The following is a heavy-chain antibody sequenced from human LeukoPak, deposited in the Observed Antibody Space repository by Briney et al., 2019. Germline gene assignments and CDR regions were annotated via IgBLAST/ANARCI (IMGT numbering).Heavy chain of an antibody. CDR3: ARHLYYSASAFWYIDL. D-gene: IGHD3-10*01. V-gene: IGHV4-39*01. Sequence: SETLSLTCTLSGDSITSSDHYWVWIHQSPGKGLEWIGSVSHSGNTYYKSSLRSRVTVSLDTSKNEFSLILTSVTAADTAEYYCARHLYYSASAFWYIDLWGRGTLVIVSP. J-gene: IGHJ2*01. CDR2: VSHSGNT. CDR1: GDSITSSDHY.